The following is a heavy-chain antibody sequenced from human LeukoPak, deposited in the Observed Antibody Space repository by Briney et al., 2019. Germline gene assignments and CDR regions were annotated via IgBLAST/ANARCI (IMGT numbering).Heavy chain of an antibody. CDR2: ISASGDYT. CDR3: ARDRGGSYSVDAFDI. CDR1: GFTFSNYA. Sequence: QPGGSLRLSCAASGFTFSNYAMSWVRRAPGKGLEWVSIISASGDYTYYADSVKGRLTISRDNSKNALSLQMNSLRAEDTAVYYCARDRGGSYSVDAFDIWGQGTMVTVSS. J-gene: IGHJ3*02. D-gene: IGHD1-26*01. V-gene: IGHV3-23*01.